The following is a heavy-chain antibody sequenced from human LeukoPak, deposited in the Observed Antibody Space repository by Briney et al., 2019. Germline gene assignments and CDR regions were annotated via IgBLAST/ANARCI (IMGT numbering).Heavy chain of an antibody. CDR3: SGAPLGWYLDY. V-gene: IGHV4-59*01. Sequence: SETLSLTCTVSGGYISSYYWSWIRQPPGKGLEWIGYIYYSGSTNYNPYLKSRVTISVDTSKNQFSLKLSSVTAADTAVYYCSGAPLGWYLDYWGQGTLVTVSS. CDR2: IYYSGST. D-gene: IGHD2-15*01. CDR1: GGYISSYY. J-gene: IGHJ4*02.